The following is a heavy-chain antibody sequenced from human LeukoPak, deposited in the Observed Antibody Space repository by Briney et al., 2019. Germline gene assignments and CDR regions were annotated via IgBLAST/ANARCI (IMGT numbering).Heavy chain of an antibody. D-gene: IGHD3-9*01. CDR2: ISSSGSTI. CDR1: GFTFSSYE. Sequence: GGSLRLSCAASGFTFSSYEMNWVRQAPGKGLEWVSYISSSGSTIYYADSVKGRFTISRGNAKNSLYLQMNSLRAEDTAVYYCARGYYDILTGYLVPWGQGTLVTVSS. V-gene: IGHV3-48*03. CDR3: ARGYYDILTGYLVP. J-gene: IGHJ5*02.